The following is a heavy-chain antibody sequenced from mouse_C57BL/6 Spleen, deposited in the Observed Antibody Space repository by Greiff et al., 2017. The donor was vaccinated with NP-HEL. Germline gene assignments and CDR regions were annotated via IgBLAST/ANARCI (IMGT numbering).Heavy chain of an antibody. CDR3: ATRDYSGYVPFAY. CDR1: GYTFTDYY. CDR2: IYPNNGGT. Sequence: VQLQQSGPELVKPGASVKISCKASGYTFTDYYMNWVKQSHGQSLEWIGDIYPNNGGTSYNQKFKGKATLTVDPSSSTAYMELRSLTTEDYAVDYCATRDYSGYVPFAYWGQGTLVTVSA. J-gene: IGHJ3*01. D-gene: IGHD3-2*02. V-gene: IGHV1-26*01.